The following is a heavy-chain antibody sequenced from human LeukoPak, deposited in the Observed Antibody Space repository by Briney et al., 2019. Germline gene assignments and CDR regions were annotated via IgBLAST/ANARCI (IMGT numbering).Heavy chain of an antibody. Sequence: PGGSLRLSCVASGFTFRSYSMNWVRQAPGKGLEWVANIKQDGSEINYVDSVKGRFTISRDDAKNSLSLQMNSLRAEDTAVYYCARDISLPNYDGFDIWGQGTMVTVSS. CDR3: ARDISLPNYDGFDI. CDR2: IKQDGSEI. CDR1: GFTFRSYS. V-gene: IGHV3-7*05. D-gene: IGHD5-24*01. J-gene: IGHJ3*02.